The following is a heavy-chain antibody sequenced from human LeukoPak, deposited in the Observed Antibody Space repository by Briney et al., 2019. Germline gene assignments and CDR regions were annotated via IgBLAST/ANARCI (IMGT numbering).Heavy chain of an antibody. D-gene: IGHD3-22*01. J-gene: IGHJ2*01. Sequence: ASVKASCKASGFTLTNFDINWVRQPTGQGLEWMGWMNSNTGNTGYAQEFQGRVTMTRDTSIGTAYMELTNLRSEDTAVYYCARGRRGSSGPWSWYLDLWGRGTLVTASS. V-gene: IGHV1-8*01. CDR3: ARGRRGSSGPWSWYLDL. CDR1: GFTLTNFD. CDR2: MNSNTGNT.